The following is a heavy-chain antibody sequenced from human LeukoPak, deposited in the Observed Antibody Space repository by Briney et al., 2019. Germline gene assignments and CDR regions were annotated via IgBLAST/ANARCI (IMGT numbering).Heavy chain of an antibody. CDR1: GYTFTGYY. V-gene: IGHV1-2*02. CDR3: ARVDGSSWPQTYHYYGMDV. J-gene: IGHJ6*02. CDR2: INPNSGGT. D-gene: IGHD6-13*01. Sequence: ASVKVSCKASGYTFTGYYMLWVRQAPGQGLEWMGWINPNSGGTNYAQKFQGRVTMTRDTSISTAYMELSRLRSDDTAVYYCARVDGSSWPQTYHYYGMDVWGQGTTVTVSS.